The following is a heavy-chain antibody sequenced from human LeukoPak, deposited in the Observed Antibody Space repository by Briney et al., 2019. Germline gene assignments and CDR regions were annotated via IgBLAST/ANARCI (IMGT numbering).Heavy chain of an antibody. CDR2: ISSSSSTI. J-gene: IGHJ6*02. V-gene: IGHV3-48*01. CDR1: GFTFSSYS. Sequence: PGGSLRLSCAPSGFTFSSYSMNWVRQAPGKGLEWVSYISSSSSTIYYADSVKGRFTISRDNAKNSLYLQMNSLRAEDTAVYYCAIDLFAMVRGGTGIYVWGQGTTVTVSS. D-gene: IGHD3-10*01. CDR3: AIDLFAMVRGGTGIYV.